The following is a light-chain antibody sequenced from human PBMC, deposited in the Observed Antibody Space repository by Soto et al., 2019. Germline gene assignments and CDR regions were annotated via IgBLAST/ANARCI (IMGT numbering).Light chain of an antibody. V-gene: IGLV1-40*01. CDR3: QSDDSSLRGVV. J-gene: IGLJ2*01. CDR2: GNS. Sequence: QSVLTQPPSVSGAPGQRVTISCTGSSSNIGAGYDVHWYQQLPGTAPKLLIYGNSNRPSGVPDRFSGSKSGTSASLAITGLQAEDEADYYCQSDDSSLRGVVFGGGTKLTV. CDR1: SSNIGAGYD.